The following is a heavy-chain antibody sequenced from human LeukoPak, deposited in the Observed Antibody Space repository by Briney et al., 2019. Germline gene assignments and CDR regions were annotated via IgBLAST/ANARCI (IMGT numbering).Heavy chain of an antibody. Sequence: GGSLRLSCAASGFTFSTYDMNWVRQAPGKGLEWVSSISGSRFYIYYADSVKGRFTISRDNAKDSLYLQMNSLRAEDTAVYYCASSSVDSSSSEDYWGQGTLVTVSS. J-gene: IGHJ4*02. CDR3: ASSSVDSSSSEDY. CDR1: GFTFSTYD. D-gene: IGHD6-6*01. V-gene: IGHV3-21*01. CDR2: ISGSRFYI.